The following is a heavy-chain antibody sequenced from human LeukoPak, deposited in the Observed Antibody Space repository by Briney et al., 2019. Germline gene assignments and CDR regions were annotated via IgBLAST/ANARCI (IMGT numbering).Heavy chain of an antibody. CDR3: ARGLGQNNYDSSGYYPYYFDY. CDR2: ISGSGGST. J-gene: IGHJ4*02. CDR1: GFTFSSYA. V-gene: IGHV3-23*01. Sequence: GGSLRLSCAASGFTFSSYAMSWVRQAPGKGLEWGSAISGSGGSTYYADSVKGRFTISRDNSKNTLYLQMNRLRAEDTAVYYCARGLGQNNYDSSGYYPYYFDYWGQGTLVTVSS. D-gene: IGHD3-22*01.